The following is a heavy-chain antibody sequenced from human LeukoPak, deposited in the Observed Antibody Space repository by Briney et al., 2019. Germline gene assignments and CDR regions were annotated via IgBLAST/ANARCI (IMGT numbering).Heavy chain of an antibody. Sequence: SGGSLRLSCTASGFTFDDYGMSWVRQAPGKGLEWVSGINWNGGSTGYADSVKGRFTISRDNSKNTLYLQMNSLRAEDTTVYYCAKVAVAGSEIDYWGQGTLVTVSS. D-gene: IGHD6-19*01. V-gene: IGHV3-20*04. CDR3: AKVAVAGSEIDY. CDR2: INWNGGST. J-gene: IGHJ4*02. CDR1: GFTFDDYG.